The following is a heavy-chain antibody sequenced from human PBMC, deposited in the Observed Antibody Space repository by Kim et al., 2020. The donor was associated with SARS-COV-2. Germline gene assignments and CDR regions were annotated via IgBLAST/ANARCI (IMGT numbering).Heavy chain of an antibody. D-gene: IGHD6-19*01. J-gene: IGHJ5*02. Sequence: DPVKGRFTISRDNSKNTLYLQMSSLRAEDTAVYYCVKVMGDSSGWYWFDPWGQGTLVTVSS. CDR3: VKVMGDSSGWYWFDP. V-gene: IGHV3-30*02.